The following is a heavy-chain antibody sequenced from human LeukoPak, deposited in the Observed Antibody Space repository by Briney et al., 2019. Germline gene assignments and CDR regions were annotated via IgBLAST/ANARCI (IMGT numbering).Heavy chain of an antibody. V-gene: IGHV6-1*01. CDR1: GDSVSSNSAA. CDR2: TYYRSKWYN. D-gene: IGHD2-15*01. CDR3: ARDGASRSKHCSGGSCYHNWFDP. Sequence: SQTLSLTCAISGDSVSSNSAAWNWIRQSPSRGLEWLGRTYYRSKWYNDYAVSAKSRITINPDTSKNQFSLQLNSLTPEDTAVYYCARDGASRSKHCSGGSCYHNWFDPWGQGTLVTVSS. J-gene: IGHJ5*02.